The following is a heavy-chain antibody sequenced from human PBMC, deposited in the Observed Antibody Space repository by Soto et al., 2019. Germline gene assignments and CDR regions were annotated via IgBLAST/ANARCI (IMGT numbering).Heavy chain of an antibody. Sequence: ASVKVSCKASGYTFTNYAIHWVRQAPGQRLEWMGWINPSGGSTSYAQKFQGRVTMTRDTSTSTVYMELSSLRSEDTAVYYCARSSRVYYDSSGYNDAFDIWGQGTMVNVS. D-gene: IGHD3-22*01. CDR2: INPSGGST. CDR3: ARSSRVYYDSSGYNDAFDI. V-gene: IGHV1-46*03. J-gene: IGHJ3*02. CDR1: GYTFTNYA.